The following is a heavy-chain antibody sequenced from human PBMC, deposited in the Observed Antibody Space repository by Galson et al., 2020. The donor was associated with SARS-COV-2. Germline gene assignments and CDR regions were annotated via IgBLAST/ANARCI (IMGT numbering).Heavy chain of an antibody. CDR1: GYSITSGYY. CDR2: IIHSGST. J-gene: IGHJ4*02. CDR3: ASDEGYGSGWAVGGGD. Sequence: SETLSLTCTVSGYSITSGYYWGWNRQTTGKGLEWIGSIIHSGSTYSNPSLKSRATISLDTSKNQCSLKLSTVTAADTAEYYGASDEGYGSGWAVGGGDWGQGTLFTVSS. D-gene: IGHD6-19*01. V-gene: IGHV4-38-2*02.